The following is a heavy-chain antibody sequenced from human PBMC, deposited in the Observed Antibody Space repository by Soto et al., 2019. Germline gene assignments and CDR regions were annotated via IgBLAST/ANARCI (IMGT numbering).Heavy chain of an antibody. CDR3: GRDSGSGGSCYPGYYYYYMDV. V-gene: IGHV4-31*03. J-gene: IGHJ6*03. Sequence: QVQLQESGPGLVKPSQTLSLTCTVSGGSISSGGYYWSWIRQHPGKGLEWIGYIYYSGSTYYNPYLKSRVTISVDTSKNQFSLKLSSVTAADKAVYYCGRDSGSGGSCYPGYYYYYMDVWGKGTTVTVSS. CDR2: IYYSGST. CDR1: GGSISSGGYY. D-gene: IGHD2-15*01.